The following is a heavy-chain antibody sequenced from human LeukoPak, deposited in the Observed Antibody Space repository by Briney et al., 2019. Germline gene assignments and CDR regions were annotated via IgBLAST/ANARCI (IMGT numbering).Heavy chain of an antibody. CDR3: ARGGRGSGYYRNYYYYYMDV. Sequence: PSETLSLTCAVYGGSFSGYYWSWIRQPPGKGLEWIGYIYTSGSTNYNPSLKSRVTISVDTSKNQFSLKLSSVTAADTAVYYCARGGRGSGYYRNYYYYYMDVWGKGTTVTVSS. CDR1: GGSFSGYY. V-gene: IGHV4-4*09. D-gene: IGHD3-3*01. J-gene: IGHJ6*03. CDR2: IYTSGST.